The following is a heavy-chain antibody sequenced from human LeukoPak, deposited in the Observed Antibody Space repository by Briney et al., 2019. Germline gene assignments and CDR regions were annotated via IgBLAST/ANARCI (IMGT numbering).Heavy chain of an antibody. CDR1: GDSISNSNW. D-gene: IGHD6-19*01. J-gene: IGHJ4*02. CDR2: VYPSGST. V-gene: IGHV4-4*02. CDR3: ARRSPGYSSGWPFDY. Sequence: SETLSLTCAVSGDSISNSNWWTWIRQPPGKGLEWIGEVYPSGSTNYSPSLKSRVTISVDKSKNQFSLTLSSVTAADTAVYYCARRSPGYSSGWPFDYWGQGTLVTVSS.